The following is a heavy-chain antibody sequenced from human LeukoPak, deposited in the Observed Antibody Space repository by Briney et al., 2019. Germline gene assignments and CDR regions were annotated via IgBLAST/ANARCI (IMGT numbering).Heavy chain of an antibody. CDR1: GFTFSSYA. J-gene: IGHJ4*02. CDR3: AKFLMRDSSGYPQH. Sequence: GGSLRLSCAASGFTFSSYAMSWVRQAPGKGLEWVSAISGSGGSTYYADSVKGRFTISRDNSKNTLYLQMNSLRAEDTAVYYCAKFLMRDSSGYPQHWGQGTLVTVSS. CDR2: ISGSGGST. V-gene: IGHV3-23*01. D-gene: IGHD3-22*01.